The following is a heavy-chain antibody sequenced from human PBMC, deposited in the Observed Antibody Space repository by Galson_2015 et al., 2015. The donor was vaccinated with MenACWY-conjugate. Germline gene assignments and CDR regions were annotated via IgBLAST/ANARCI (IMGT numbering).Heavy chain of an antibody. J-gene: IGHJ4*02. Sequence: SLRLSCAASGFSFSDSAMHWVRQASGKGLEWVGRISSKRNNYATTYAASVQGRFTISRDESERTAYLHMNSLKTEDTAIYYCTRQSPLNFDYWGQGVLVTVSS. V-gene: IGHV3-73*01. D-gene: IGHD2-8*01. CDR1: GFSFSDSA. CDR2: ISSKRNNYAT. CDR3: TRQSPLNFDY.